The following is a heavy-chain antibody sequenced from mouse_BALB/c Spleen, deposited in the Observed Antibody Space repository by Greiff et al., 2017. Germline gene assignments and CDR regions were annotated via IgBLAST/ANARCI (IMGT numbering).Heavy chain of an antibody. V-gene: IGHV1S135*01. CDR3: ARGRDYYGYAMDY. D-gene: IGHD1-1*01. CDR1: GYSFTGYN. Sequence: HLVESGPELGKPGASVKISCKASGYSFTGYNMYWVKQSHRKSLEWIGYIDPYNGGTSYNQKSKGKATLTVDKSSSTAYMHLNSLTSEDSAIYYCARGRDYYGYAMDYWGQGTSVTVSS. J-gene: IGHJ4*01. CDR2: IDPYNGGT.